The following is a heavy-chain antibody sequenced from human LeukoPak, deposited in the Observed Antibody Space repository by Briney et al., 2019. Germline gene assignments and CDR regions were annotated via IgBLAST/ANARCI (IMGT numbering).Heavy chain of an antibody. V-gene: IGHV3-21*01. CDR2: ISSSSSYI. Sequence: PGGSLRLSCAASGFTFSSYSMNWVRQAPRKGLEWVSSISSSSSYIYYADSVKGRFTISRDNAKNSLFLQMNSLRAEDTAVYYCARGSDFDSSGYYPYYYYYYKMDVWGQGTTVTVSS. J-gene: IGHJ6*02. CDR1: GFTFSSYS. D-gene: IGHD3-22*01. CDR3: ARGSDFDSSGYYPYYYYYYKMDV.